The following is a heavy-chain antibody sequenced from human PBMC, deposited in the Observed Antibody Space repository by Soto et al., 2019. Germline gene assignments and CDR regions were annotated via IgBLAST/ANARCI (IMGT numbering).Heavy chain of an antibody. D-gene: IGHD3-3*01. V-gene: IGHV3-23*01. CDR2: IRNNGGNT. Sequence: PGGSLRLSCAACGVTFCSYGMAGFFKTPGKGLEWVPVIRNNGGNTYYADSVKGRFTIPRDNSKNTLYLQINSLRAEDTAVYYCAKTEHLPLEWFHGSCDPWGPGTLVTVSS. CDR1: GVTFCSYG. J-gene: IGHJ5*02. CDR3: AKTEHLPLEWFHGSCDP.